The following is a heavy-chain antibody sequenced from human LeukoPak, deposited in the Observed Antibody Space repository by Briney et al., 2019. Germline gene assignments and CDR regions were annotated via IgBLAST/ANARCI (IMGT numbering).Heavy chain of an antibody. CDR3: ATHGSAHYYMDV. D-gene: IGHD2-2*03. Sequence: GGSLRLSCAASGFTFSSYGMSWVRQAPGKGLEWVSGISGNGSGTYYADSVKGRFTISRDNSKNTLHLQMNSLRAEDTAVYYCATHGSAHYYMDVWGKGTTVTISS. J-gene: IGHJ6*03. V-gene: IGHV3-23*01. CDR1: GFTFSSYG. CDR2: ISGNGSGT.